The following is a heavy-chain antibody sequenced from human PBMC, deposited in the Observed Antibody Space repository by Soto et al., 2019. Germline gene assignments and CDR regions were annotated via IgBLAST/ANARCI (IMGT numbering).Heavy chain of an antibody. V-gene: IGHV1-2*02. CDR3: ARGGGVGVAGSAAFDM. D-gene: IGHD3-3*01. CDR1: GYPVTAYY. J-gene: IGHJ3*02. CDR2: INPATGAA. Sequence: QLHLVQSGAVVKKPGASVTVSCSASGYPVTAYYMHWVRQAPGRGLEWMGGINPATGAAKYTQTFQGRVTLTRGTSTSTVVMELSGLTSEDTAVFYCARGGGVGVAGSAAFDMWGQGTLVTVSS.